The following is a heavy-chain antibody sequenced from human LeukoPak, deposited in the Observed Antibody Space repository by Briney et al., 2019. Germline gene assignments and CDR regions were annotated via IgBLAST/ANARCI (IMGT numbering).Heavy chain of an antibody. V-gene: IGHV1-24*01. CDR2: FDPEDGET. D-gene: IGHD3-22*01. CDR3: ARDRPDPRITMIAGGDY. J-gene: IGHJ4*02. Sequence: ASVKVSCKVSGYTLTELSMHWVRQAPGKGLEWMGGFDPEDGETIYAQKFQGRVTMTTDTSTSTAYMELRSLRSDDTAVYYCARDRPDPRITMIAGGDYWGQGTLVTVSS. CDR1: GYTLTELS.